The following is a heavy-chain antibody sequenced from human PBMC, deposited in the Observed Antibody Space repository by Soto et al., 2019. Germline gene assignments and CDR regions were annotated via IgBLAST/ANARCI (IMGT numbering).Heavy chain of an antibody. V-gene: IGHV3-48*01. CDR3: ARDLNYGLFDY. J-gene: IGHJ4*02. CDR2: ISSSSTT. D-gene: IGHD4-17*01. Sequence: EVQLVEPGGGLVQPGGSLRLSFAASGFTFSSYSMNWVRHAPGKGLEWVSYISSSSTTYYADSVKGRFTTTRDNAKNSLYLQMNSLRAEDTAVYYCARDLNYGLFDYWGQGTLVTVSS. CDR1: GFTFSSYS.